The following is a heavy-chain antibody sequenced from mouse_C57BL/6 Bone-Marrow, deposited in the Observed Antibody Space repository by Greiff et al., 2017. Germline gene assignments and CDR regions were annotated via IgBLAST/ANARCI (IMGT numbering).Heavy chain of an antibody. D-gene: IGHD2-3*01. CDR2: INPRTGGT. CDR1: GYSFTGYY. V-gene: IGHV1-42*01. CDR3: AKEDGYYV. Sequence: VQLQQSGPELVKPGASVKISCKASGYSFTGYYMNWVKQSPEKSLEWIGEINPRTGGTTYNQKFTAKATLTVDKSSSTAYMQLKSLTSEDSAVYYCAKEDGYYVWGQGTTLTVSS. J-gene: IGHJ2*01.